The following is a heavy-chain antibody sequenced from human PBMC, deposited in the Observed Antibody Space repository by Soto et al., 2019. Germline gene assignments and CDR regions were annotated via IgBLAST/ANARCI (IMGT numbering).Heavy chain of an antibody. CDR2: IKDGGST. J-gene: IGHJ4*02. D-gene: IGHD5-12*01. CDR3: ARGQEGIVATH. CDR1: GGSLTGYY. Sequence: QVQLQQWGAGLLKPSETLSLTCAVNGGSLTGYYWSWIRQPPGKGLEWIGEIKDGGSTNYSPSLRGXXIXSXGTSNNQFSLKLNSVTAADTAVYYCARGQEGIVATHWDQGALVTVSS. V-gene: IGHV4-34*01.